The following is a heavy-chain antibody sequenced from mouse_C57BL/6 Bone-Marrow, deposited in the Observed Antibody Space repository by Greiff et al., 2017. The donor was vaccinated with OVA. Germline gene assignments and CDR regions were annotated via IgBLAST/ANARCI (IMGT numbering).Heavy chain of an antibody. CDR3: AREDYYGSSYGAMDY. J-gene: IGHJ4*01. D-gene: IGHD1-1*01. V-gene: IGHV1-64*01. CDR2: IHPNSGST. Sequence: VQLQQPGAELVKPGASVKLSCKASGYTFTSYWMHWVKQRPGQGLEWIGMIHPNSGSTNYNEKFKSKATLTVDKSSSTAYMQLSSLTSEDSAVYDCAREDYYGSSYGAMDYWGQGTSVTVSS. CDR1: GYTFTSYW.